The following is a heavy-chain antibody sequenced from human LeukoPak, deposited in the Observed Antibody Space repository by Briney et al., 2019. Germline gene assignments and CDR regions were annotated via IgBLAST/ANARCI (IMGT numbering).Heavy chain of an antibody. D-gene: IGHD3-10*01. Sequence: PSETLSLTCTVSGGSISSYYWSWIRQPPGKGLEWIGYIYYSGSTNYNPSLKSRVTISVDTSKNQFSLRLSSVTAADTAVYYCARQQLRYYGSGSYYNVDWFDPWGQGTLVTVSS. CDR2: IYYSGST. CDR1: GGSISSYY. J-gene: IGHJ5*02. V-gene: IGHV4-59*08. CDR3: ARQQLRYYGSGSYYNVDWFDP.